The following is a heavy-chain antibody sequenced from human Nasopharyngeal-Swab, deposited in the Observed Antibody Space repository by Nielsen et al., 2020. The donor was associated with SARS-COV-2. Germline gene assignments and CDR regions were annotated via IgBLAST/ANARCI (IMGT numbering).Heavy chain of an antibody. J-gene: IGHJ5*02. D-gene: IGHD5/OR15-5a*01. V-gene: IGHV1-8*01. CDR3: ANEVVYGGFDP. Sequence: ASVKVSCKASGYTFTSYDINWVRQATGQGLEWMGWMNPNSGNTGYAQKFQGRVTMTRNTSISTAYMELSSLGSEETAVYYCANEVVYGGFDPWGQGTLVTVSS. CDR2: MNPNSGNT. CDR1: GYTFTSYD.